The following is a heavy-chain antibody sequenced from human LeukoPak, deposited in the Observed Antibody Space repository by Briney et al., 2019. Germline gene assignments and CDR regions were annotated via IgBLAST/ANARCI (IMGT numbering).Heavy chain of an antibody. J-gene: IGHJ6*02. Sequence: SETLSLTCAVYGGSFSGYYWSWIRQPPGKGLGWIGEINHSGSTNYNPSLKSRVTISVDTSKNQFSLKLSSVTAADTAVYYCARAGYSNYYYYGMDVWGQGTTVTVSS. CDR3: ARAGYSNYYYYGMDV. CDR1: GGSFSGYY. V-gene: IGHV4-34*01. CDR2: INHSGST. D-gene: IGHD4-4*01.